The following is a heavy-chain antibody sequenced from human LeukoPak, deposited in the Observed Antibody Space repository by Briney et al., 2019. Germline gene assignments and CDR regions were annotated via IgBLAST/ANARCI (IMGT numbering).Heavy chain of an antibody. J-gene: IGHJ4*02. D-gene: IGHD3-22*01. Sequence: GGSLRLSCAASGFTFDHYAMHWVRQAPGKGLEWASSISWNSATIGYADSVRGQFTISRDNAKNSLYLQMNSLRAEDMAFYYCAKDVWPYTYYYDTHPLGGGFDSWGQGTLVTVSS. V-gene: IGHV3-9*03. CDR2: ISWNSATI. CDR3: AKDVWPYTYYYDTHPLGGGFDS. CDR1: GFTFDHYA.